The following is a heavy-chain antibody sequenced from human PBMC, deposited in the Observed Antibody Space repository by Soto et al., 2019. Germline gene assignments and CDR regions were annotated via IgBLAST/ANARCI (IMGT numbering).Heavy chain of an antibody. V-gene: IGHV5-51*01. CDR3: ARRKYDILTGYYSDAFDI. J-gene: IGHJ3*02. CDR1: GYSFTSYW. Sequence: GESLKISCKGSGYSFTSYWIGWVRQMPGKGLEWMGIIYPGDSDTRYSPSFQGQVTISADKSISTAYLQWSSLKASDTAMFYWARRKYDILTGYYSDAFDIWGQGTMVTVSS. D-gene: IGHD3-9*01. CDR2: IYPGDSDT.